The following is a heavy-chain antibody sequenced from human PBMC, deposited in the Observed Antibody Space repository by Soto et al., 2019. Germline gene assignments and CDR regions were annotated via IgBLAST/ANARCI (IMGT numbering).Heavy chain of an antibody. CDR1: GYTFTTYW. J-gene: IGHJ3*02. Sequence: PGESLKISCQGSGYTFTTYWIGWLRQMPGKGLEWMGIIYPGDSDTRYSPSFQGQVTISVDKSISTAYLQWNSLKASDPAIYYCARSRGLCSGGRCYFNAFDIWGQGTMVNVSS. D-gene: IGHD2-15*01. CDR3: ARSRGLCSGGRCYFNAFDI. CDR2: IYPGDSDT. V-gene: IGHV5-51*01.